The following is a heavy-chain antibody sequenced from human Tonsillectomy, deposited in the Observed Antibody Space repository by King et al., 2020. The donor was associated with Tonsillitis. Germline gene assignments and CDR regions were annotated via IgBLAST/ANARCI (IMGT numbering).Heavy chain of an antibody. J-gene: IGHJ6*02. CDR3: AKSWATRRGPDYGMDV. D-gene: IGHD5-24*01. CDR2: IYPGASDS. V-gene: IGHV5-51*01. CDR1: GYNFTNYW. Sequence: VQLVESGAEVKKPGESLKISCKGSGYNFTNYWIGWVRQIPGKGLGWLGFIYPGASDSSYSPSFKGQVTISADKSINTAYLQWSSLKAADTAMYYCAKSWATRRGPDYGMDVWGQGTTVTVSS.